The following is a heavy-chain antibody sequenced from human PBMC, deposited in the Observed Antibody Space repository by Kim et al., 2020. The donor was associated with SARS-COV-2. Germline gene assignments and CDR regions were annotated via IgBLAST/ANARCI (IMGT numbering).Heavy chain of an antibody. CDR1: GGSINSSLHY. J-gene: IGHJ4*02. Sequence: SQTLSLTCAVSGGSINSSLHYWGWIRQPPGKGLEWIGTSYYTGSTYYNPSLKSRITISVDTSKNQFSLKLSSVTAADTAVYFCARRCIAATPFDYWGQGT. CDR3: ARRCIAATPFDY. CDR2: SYYTGST. D-gene: IGHD6-25*01. V-gene: IGHV4-39*01.